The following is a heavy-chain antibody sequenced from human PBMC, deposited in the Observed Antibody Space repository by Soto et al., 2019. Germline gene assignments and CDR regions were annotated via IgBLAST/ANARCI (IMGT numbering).Heavy chain of an antibody. D-gene: IGHD3-22*01. CDR3: TTARYYDSSGYYYDY. CDR2: IKSKTDGGTT. J-gene: IGHJ4*02. Sequence: EVQLVESGGGLVKPGGSLRLSCAGSGFTFSNAWMSWVRQAPGKGLEWVGRIKSKTDGGTTDYAAPVKGRFTISRDDSKNMLYLQMNSLKTEDTAVYYCTTARYYDSSGYYYDYWGQGTLVTVSP. V-gene: IGHV3-15*01. CDR1: GFTFSNAW.